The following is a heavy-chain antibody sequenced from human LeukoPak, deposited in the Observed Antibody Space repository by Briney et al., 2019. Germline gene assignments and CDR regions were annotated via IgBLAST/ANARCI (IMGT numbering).Heavy chain of an antibody. D-gene: IGHD3-9*01. V-gene: IGHV4-30-4*01. CDR2: IYYSGST. CDR3: AGAGYYDILTDLFYYYGMDV. J-gene: IGHJ6*04. CDR1: GGSISSGDYY. Sequence: PSQTLSLTCTVSGGSISSGDYYWSWIRQPPGKGLEWIGYIYYSGSTYYNPSLKGRVTISVDTSKNQFSLKLSSVTAADTAVYYCAGAGYYDILTDLFYYYGMDVWGKGTTVTVSS.